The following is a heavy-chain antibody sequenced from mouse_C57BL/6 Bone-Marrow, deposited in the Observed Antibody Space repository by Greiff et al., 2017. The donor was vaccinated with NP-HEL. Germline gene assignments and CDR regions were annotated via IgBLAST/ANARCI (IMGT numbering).Heavy chain of an antibody. CDR2: LRSKSSNYAT. CDR3: VRGRAAY. V-gene: IGHV10-3*01. Sequence: EVQGVESGGGLVQPKGSLKLSCAASGFTFNTYAMHWVRQAPGTGLEWVARLRSKSSNYATYYADSVKDRFTISRDDSQSMLYLQMNNLKTEDTAMYYCVRGRAAYWGQGTLVTVSA. J-gene: IGHJ3*01. D-gene: IGHD3-1*01. CDR1: GFTFNTYA.